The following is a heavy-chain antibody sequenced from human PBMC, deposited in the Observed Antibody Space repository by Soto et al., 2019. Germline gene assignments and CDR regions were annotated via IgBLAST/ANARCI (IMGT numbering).Heavy chain of an antibody. V-gene: IGHV5-51*01. J-gene: IGHJ3*01. CDR1: GNRFNTYW. CDR2: IYPGDSDT. Sequence: GESLKISCKGSGNRFNTYWIGWVRQMPGTGLEWMGIIYPGDSDTRYSPSFRGLVTISADKSVSSAYLQWSSLKASDTAIHYCASRSTSGMHPRIFRTIINSRVVRSQVGNLEVDCGLGSVSGNGDSALHGVW. D-gene: IGHD2-21*01. CDR3: ASRSTSGMHPRIFRTIINSRVVRSQVGNLEVDCGLGSVSGNGDSALHGV.